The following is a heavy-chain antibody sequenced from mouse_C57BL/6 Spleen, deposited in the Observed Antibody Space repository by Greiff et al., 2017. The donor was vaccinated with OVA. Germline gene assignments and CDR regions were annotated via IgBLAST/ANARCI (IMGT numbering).Heavy chain of an antibody. CDR1: GYTFTSYW. CDR2: IDPSDSST. Sequence: QVQLQQPGAELVMPGASVKLSCKASGYTFTSYWMHWVKQRPGQGLEWIGEIDPSDSSTNYNQKFKGKSTLTVDKASSTAYMQLSSLTSEDSAVYYCARVGDSNFDYWGQGTTLTVSS. V-gene: IGHV1-69*01. J-gene: IGHJ2*01. D-gene: IGHD2-5*01. CDR3: ARVGDSNFDY.